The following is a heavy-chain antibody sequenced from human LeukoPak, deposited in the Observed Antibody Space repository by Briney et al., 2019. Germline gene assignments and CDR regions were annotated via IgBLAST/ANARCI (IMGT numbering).Heavy chain of an antibody. CDR2: IYYSGST. J-gene: IGHJ3*02. Sequence: SETLSLTCTVSGGSISSSSYYWGWIRQPPGTGLEWIGSIYYSGSTYYNPSLKSRVTISVDTSKNQFSLKLSSVTAADTAVYYCARRAISAIAASDAFDIWGQGTMVTVSS. CDR1: GGSISSSSYY. V-gene: IGHV4-39*01. CDR3: ARRAISAIAASDAFDI. D-gene: IGHD6-13*01.